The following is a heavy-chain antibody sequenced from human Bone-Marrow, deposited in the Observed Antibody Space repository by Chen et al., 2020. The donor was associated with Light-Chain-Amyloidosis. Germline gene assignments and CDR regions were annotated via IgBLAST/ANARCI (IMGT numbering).Heavy chain of an antibody. J-gene: IGHJ3*02. CDR1: GFAFSSYA. CDR3: AKDISYDDILPGYPADAFDI. CDR2: IRGGGGSR. V-gene: IGHV3-23*04. D-gene: IGHD3-9*01. Sequence: EVQLVESGGGLLQRGGSLRLSCAASGFAFSSYAMSWVRQAPGKGLEWVSTIRGGGGSRYYGDSVKGRLTISRDNSKNALFVKMNSLRAEDTAVYYCAKDISYDDILPGYPADAFDIWGQGTMVTVSS.